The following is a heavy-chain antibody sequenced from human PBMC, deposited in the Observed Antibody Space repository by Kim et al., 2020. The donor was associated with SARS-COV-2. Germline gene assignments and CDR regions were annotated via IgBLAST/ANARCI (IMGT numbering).Heavy chain of an antibody. CDR1: GFIFSGYA. J-gene: IGHJ4*02. CDR2: ISYDGSNK. D-gene: IGHD2-2*01. V-gene: IGHV3-30*01. CDR3: ARDPLSSSQRGYFDY. Sequence: GGSLRLSCAASGFIFSGYAMHWVRQAPGKGLEWVAVISYDGSNKYYADSVKGRFTISRDNSKNTLYLQMNSLRVEDTAVYYCARDPLSSSQRGYFDYWGQGTPVTVSS.